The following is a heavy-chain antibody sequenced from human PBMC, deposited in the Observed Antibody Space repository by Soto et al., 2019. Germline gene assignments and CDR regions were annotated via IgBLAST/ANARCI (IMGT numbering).Heavy chain of an antibody. CDR2: ISAYNGNT. Sequence: QVQLVQSGAEVKKPGASVKVSCKASGYAFTSYGISWVRQAPGQGLEWMGWISAYNGNTNYAQKLQGRVTMTTDTATSTAYMELMSLRSDDTAVYYCARDPPSRYDSSGYEDYWGQGTLVTVSS. V-gene: IGHV1-18*01. CDR1: GYAFTSYG. CDR3: ARDPPSRYDSSGYEDY. J-gene: IGHJ4*02. D-gene: IGHD3-22*01.